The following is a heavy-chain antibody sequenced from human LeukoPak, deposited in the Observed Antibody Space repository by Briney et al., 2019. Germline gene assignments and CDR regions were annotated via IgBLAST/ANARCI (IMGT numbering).Heavy chain of an antibody. Sequence: GGSLRLSCAASGFTVSSNYMSWVRQAPGKGLEWVSVIYSGGSTYYADSVKGRFTISRDNSKNTLYLQMNSLRAEDTAVYYCARGQGEYQLDHAFDIWGQGTMVTVSS. CDR2: IYSGGST. V-gene: IGHV3-53*01. D-gene: IGHD2-2*01. CDR1: GFTVSSNY. J-gene: IGHJ3*02. CDR3: ARGQGEYQLDHAFDI.